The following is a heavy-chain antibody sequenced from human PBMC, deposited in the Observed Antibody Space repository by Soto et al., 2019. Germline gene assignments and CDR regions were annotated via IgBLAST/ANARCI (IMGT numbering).Heavy chain of an antibody. CDR3: ASERVAEMATGGYFDN. CDR2: IIPLFGTP. Sequence: QVHLVQSGAEVKKPGSSVKVSCKTSGGTFSDLAFSWVRQAPRQGIAWVGGIIPLFGTPNYAREFQGRVSISADESSNTVYMELRSLRSEDTAVYYCASERVAEMATGGYFDNWGQGTLVTVSS. J-gene: IGHJ4*02. CDR1: GGTFSDLA. V-gene: IGHV1-69*01. D-gene: IGHD5-12*01.